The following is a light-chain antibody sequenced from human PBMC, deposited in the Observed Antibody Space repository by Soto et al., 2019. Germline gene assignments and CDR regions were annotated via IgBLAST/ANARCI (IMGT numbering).Light chain of an antibody. V-gene: IGLV2-14*01. CDR2: EVS. J-gene: IGLJ3*02. Sequence: QSALTQPASVSGSPGQSITISCSGTSSDVGGFNYVSWYQLHPGKAPKLILYEVSNRPSGVSNRFSGSKSGKTASLTISGLRAEDEADYYCSSYTSSTTLVFGGGTQLTVL. CDR3: SSYTSSTTLV. CDR1: SSDVGGFNY.